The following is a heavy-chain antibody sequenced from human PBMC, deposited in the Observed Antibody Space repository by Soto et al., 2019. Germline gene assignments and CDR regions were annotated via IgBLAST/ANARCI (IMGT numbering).Heavy chain of an antibody. CDR2: VDGDGRST. CDR3: ARVKGGSGGKGDPLDY. Sequence: EVQVVESGGGLVQPGGSLRLSCAASGSTFSGYWMHWVRQAPGKGLVWVSQVDGDGRSTKYADFVKGRFTISRDNAKNTLYLQMNGLRAEDTGVYYCARVKGGSGGKGDPLDYWGQGTLVTVSS. CDR1: GSTFSGYW. D-gene: IGHD2-15*01. J-gene: IGHJ4*02. V-gene: IGHV3-74*03.